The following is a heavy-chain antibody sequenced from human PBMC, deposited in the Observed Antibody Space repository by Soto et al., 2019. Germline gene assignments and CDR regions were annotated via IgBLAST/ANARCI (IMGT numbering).Heavy chain of an antibody. D-gene: IGHD6-19*01. CDR1: GGTFSSYY. Sequence: ASVKVSCKASGGTFSSYYMHWVRQAPGQGLEWMGWINPNSGGTNYAQKFQGWVTMTRDTSISTAYMELSRLRSDDTAVYYCARTLAVAEARYYYGMDVWGQGTTVTASS. J-gene: IGHJ6*02. CDR2: INPNSGGT. V-gene: IGHV1-2*04. CDR3: ARTLAVAEARYYYGMDV.